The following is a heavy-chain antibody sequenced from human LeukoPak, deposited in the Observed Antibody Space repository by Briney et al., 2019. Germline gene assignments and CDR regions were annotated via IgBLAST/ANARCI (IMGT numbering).Heavy chain of an antibody. D-gene: IGHD1-26*01. Sequence: GASVKVPCKASGYTFTGYYMHWVRQAPGQGLEWMGRINPNIGGTNYAQKFQGRVTMTRDTSISTIYMELSRLRSDDTAVYYCARVGAGLNDAFDIWGQGTMVTVSS. V-gene: IGHV1-2*06. CDR1: GYTFTGYY. J-gene: IGHJ3*02. CDR3: ARVGAGLNDAFDI. CDR2: INPNIGGT.